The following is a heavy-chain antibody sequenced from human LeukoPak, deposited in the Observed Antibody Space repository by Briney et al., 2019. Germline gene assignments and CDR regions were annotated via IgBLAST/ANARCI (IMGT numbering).Heavy chain of an antibody. CDR3: ARGSGTALDY. Sequence: SETQSLTCAVYGGSFSGYYWSWIRQPPGKGLEWTGEINHSGSTNYNPSLKSRVTISVDTSKNQFSLKLSSVTAADTAVYYCARGSGTALDYWGQGTLVTVSS. CDR2: INHSGST. J-gene: IGHJ4*02. CDR1: GGSFSGYY. D-gene: IGHD3-10*01. V-gene: IGHV4-34*01.